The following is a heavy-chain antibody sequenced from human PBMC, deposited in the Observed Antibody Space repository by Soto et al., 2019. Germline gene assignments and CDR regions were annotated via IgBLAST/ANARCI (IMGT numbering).Heavy chain of an antibody. CDR1: GYTFTSYD. V-gene: IGHV1-8*01. CDR3: ARGFSLNWGSYDDAFDI. Sequence: GASVKVSCKASGYTFTSYDINWVRQATGQGLEWMGWMNPNSGNTGYAQKFQGRVTMTRNTSISTAYMELSSLRSEDTAVYYCARGFSLNWGSYDDAFDIWGQGTMVTVSS. CDR2: MNPNSGNT. J-gene: IGHJ3*02. D-gene: IGHD7-27*01.